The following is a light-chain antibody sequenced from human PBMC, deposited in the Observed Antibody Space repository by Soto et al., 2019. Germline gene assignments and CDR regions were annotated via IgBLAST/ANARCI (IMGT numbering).Light chain of an antibody. CDR2: EDN. CDR1: NSDVGTYNL. V-gene: IGLV2-23*01. Sequence: QSALTQPASVSGSPGQSITISCTGTNSDVGTYNLVSWFQQLPGRAPKLTIYEDNTRPSGVSARFSGSKSGNTASLTISGLQAEDEAEYYCSAYSFGGSSVRVVFGGGTQLTVL. J-gene: IGLJ3*02. CDR3: SAYSFGGSSVRVV.